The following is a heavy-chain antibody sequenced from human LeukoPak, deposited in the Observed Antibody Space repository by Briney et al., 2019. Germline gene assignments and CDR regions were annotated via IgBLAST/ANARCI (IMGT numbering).Heavy chain of an antibody. J-gene: IGHJ4*02. D-gene: IGHD3-22*01. CDR2: IRYDGSNK. CDR3: AKGRYYDSSGYAFFDY. Sequence: GSLRLSCAASGFALTDCGMHWVRQAPGKGLEWVAFIRYDGSNKYYAESVKGRFTISRDTFRNTLDLQMNSLRAEDTAVYYCAKGRYYDSSGYAFFDYWGQGTLVTVSS. V-gene: IGHV3-30*02. CDR1: GFALTDCG.